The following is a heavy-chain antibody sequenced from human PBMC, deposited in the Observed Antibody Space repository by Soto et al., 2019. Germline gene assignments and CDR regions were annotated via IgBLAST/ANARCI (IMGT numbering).Heavy chain of an antibody. CDR2: ISSSSSYI. CDR3: ATIDLNWFGELLWADSNAFDI. V-gene: IGHV3-21*01. J-gene: IGHJ3*02. Sequence: GGSLRLSCAASGFTFSIYSMNWVRQAPGKGLEWVSSISSSSSYIYYADSVKGRFTISRDNAKNSLYLQMNSLGAEDTAVYYCATIDLNWFGELLWADSNAFDIWGQGTMVTVSS. D-gene: IGHD3-10*01. CDR1: GFTFSIYS.